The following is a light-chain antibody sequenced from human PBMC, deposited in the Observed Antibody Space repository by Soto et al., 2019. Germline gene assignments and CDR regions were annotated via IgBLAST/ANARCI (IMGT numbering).Light chain of an antibody. Sequence: QSVLTQPPSVSAAPGQRVTISCSGSTSNIGNNYVSWYQQLPGTAPKLLICDNNKRPSGIPDRFSGSKSGTSATLGITGLQTGDEADYYCGTWDSSLSGGVFGSGTKLTVL. CDR1: TSNIGNNY. CDR3: GTWDSSLSGGV. CDR2: DNN. V-gene: IGLV1-51*01. J-gene: IGLJ1*01.